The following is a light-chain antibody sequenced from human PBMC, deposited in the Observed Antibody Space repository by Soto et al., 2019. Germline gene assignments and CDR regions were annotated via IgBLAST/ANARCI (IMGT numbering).Light chain of an antibody. Sequence: DIQVTQAPFFLAASLGDKVTINWQAGPGLCKYFNWYQQKPGKAPKLLIYDASKLETGVPSRFSGSGSGTDFTFTIRSLQPEHIATYYCQQYDNLPTFGGGTKVEIK. CDR2: DAS. V-gene: IGKV1-33*01. CDR1: PGLCKY. J-gene: IGKJ4*01. CDR3: QQYDNLPT.